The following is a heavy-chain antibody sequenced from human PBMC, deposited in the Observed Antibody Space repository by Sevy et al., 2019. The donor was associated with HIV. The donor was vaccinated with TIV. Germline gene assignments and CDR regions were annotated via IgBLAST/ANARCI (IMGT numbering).Heavy chain of an antibody. J-gene: IGHJ4*02. CDR2: IHYSGST. CDR1: GVSISSGANY. V-gene: IGHV4-31*03. Sequence: SETLSLTCTVSGVSISSGANYWGWIRQHPVKGLEWIGYIHYSGSTYDNPSLKSRITMSVDTSKNQFSLKLRSVTAADTAVYYCARGRSAVATYYTWSTVAGYYFDYWGQGTLVTVSS. CDR3: ARGRSAVATYYTWSTVAGYYFDY. D-gene: IGHD6-19*01.